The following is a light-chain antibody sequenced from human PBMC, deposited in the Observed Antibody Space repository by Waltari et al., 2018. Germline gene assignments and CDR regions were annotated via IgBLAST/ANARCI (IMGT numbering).Light chain of an antibody. CDR2: WAC. V-gene: IGKV4-1*01. CDR1: QSVLYSSNNRNY. CDR3: QQYYDTELT. Sequence: IVMTQSPDSLAVSLGERASINCKSSQSVLYSSNNRNYLAWYMQKPGQPPKLLIYWACTLESGVPDRCSGSGSGTDFTLTISSLQAEDAAVYYCQQYYDTELTFGGGTKVEIK. J-gene: IGKJ4*01.